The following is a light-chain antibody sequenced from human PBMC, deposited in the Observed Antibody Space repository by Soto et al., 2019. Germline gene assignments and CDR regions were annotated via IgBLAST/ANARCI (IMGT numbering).Light chain of an antibody. J-gene: IGKJ2*01. CDR1: QSISTE. CDR3: QQGHNWPLT. V-gene: IGKV3-15*01. Sequence: EIVMTQSPATLSVSPGERATLSCRASQSISTELAWYQQKPGQPPRLLIYSASTRVTGVPARFTGSGSGSDFTLTSSALQSEDFLVYYCQQGHNWPLTFGQGTRLEI. CDR2: SAS.